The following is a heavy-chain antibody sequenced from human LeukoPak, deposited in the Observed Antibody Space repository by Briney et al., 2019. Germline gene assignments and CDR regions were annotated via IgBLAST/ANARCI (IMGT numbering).Heavy chain of an antibody. CDR1: GGSISSSSYY. D-gene: IGHD6-19*01. J-gene: IGHJ4*02. V-gene: IGHV4-39*07. Sequence: LETLSLTCTVSGGSISSSSYYWGWIRQPPGKGLEWIGSIYYSGSTYYNPSLVSRVTMSVDTSQNHFSLNLKSVSAADTAIYYCVGGGQWLAFDQWGQGTLVTVSS. CDR3: VGGGQWLAFDQ. CDR2: IYYSGST.